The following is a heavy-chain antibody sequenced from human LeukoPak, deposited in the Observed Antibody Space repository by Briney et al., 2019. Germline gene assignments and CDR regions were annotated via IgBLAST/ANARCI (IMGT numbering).Heavy chain of an antibody. CDR2: ITSSSYYI. Sequence: GGSLRLSCAASGFTFSSYTMNWVRQAPGKGLEWVSSITSSSYYIYYADSVKGRFTISRDNAKNSLYLQMNSLRAEDTAVYYCARDGMGEFYYMDVWGKGTTVTVSS. D-gene: IGHD3-16*01. CDR3: ARDGMGEFYYMDV. CDR1: GFTFSSYT. V-gene: IGHV3-21*01. J-gene: IGHJ6*03.